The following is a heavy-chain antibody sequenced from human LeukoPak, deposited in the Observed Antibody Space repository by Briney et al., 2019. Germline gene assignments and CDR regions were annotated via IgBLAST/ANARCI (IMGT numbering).Heavy chain of an antibody. D-gene: IGHD1-1*01. V-gene: IGHV3-30*02. CDR2: IRYDGSNK. J-gene: IGHJ5*02. CDR1: GFTFSSYG. CDR3: AKTATGTTILNWFDP. Sequence: PGGSLRLSCAASGFTFSSYGMHWVRQAPGKALEWVAFIRYDGSNKYYADSVKGRFTISRDNSKNTLYLQMNSLRAEDTAVYYCAKTATGTTILNWFDPWGQGTLVTVSS.